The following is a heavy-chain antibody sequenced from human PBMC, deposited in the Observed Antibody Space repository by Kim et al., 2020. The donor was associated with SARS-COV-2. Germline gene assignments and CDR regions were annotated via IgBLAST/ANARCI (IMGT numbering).Heavy chain of an antibody. CDR2: ISSSGSTI. CDR1: GFTFSSYE. J-gene: IGHJ3*02. Sequence: GGSLRLSCAASGFTFSSYEMNWVRQAPGKGLEWVSYISSSGSTIYYADSVKGRFTISRDNAKNSLYLQMNSLRAEDTAVYYCAREEPLFAYAFDIWGQGTMVTVSS. CDR3: AREEPLFAYAFDI. D-gene: IGHD3-10*02. V-gene: IGHV3-48*03.